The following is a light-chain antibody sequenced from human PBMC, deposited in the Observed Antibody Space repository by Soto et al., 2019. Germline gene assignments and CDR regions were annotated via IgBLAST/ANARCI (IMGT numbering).Light chain of an antibody. V-gene: IGKV1-5*03. J-gene: IGKJ1*01. Sequence: DIQMTQSPSTLSASVGDRVTITCRASQSISSWLAWYQQKPGKAPKLLIYKASSLESGVPSRFSGSGSGTEFTLTISSLKPDDFATYYCQQYNSYSQTVGQGTKVEIK. CDR3: QQYNSYSQT. CDR2: KAS. CDR1: QSISSW.